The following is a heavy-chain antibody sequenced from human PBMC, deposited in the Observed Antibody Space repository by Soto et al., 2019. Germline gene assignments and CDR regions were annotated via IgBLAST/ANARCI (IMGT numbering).Heavy chain of an antibody. D-gene: IGHD3-10*01. J-gene: IGHJ4*02. CDR1: GGSIKSYW. V-gene: IGHV4-4*07. Sequence: TSETLSLTCSVSGGSIKSYWWSWIRQPAGKGLEWIGRVYSSGTTDYNPSLNSRATLSVETSKNQFSLKLSSVTAADTAVYYCARDIGSYAYGEGYWGQGIQVTVSS. CDR3: ARDIGSYAYGEGY. CDR2: VYSSGTT.